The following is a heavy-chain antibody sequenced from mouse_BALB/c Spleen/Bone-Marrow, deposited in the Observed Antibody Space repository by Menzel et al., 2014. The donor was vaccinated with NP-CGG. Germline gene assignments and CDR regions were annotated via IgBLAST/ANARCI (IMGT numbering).Heavy chain of an antibody. CDR3: ARDDYYAMGY. CDR2: IRNKANGYTT. CDR1: GFTFTDYY. Sequence: EVKLMESGGGLVQPGGSLRLSCATSGFTFTDYYMSWVRQPPGKALEWLGFIRNKANGYTTEYSASVKGRFTISRDNSQSILYLQMNTLRAEDSATYYCARDDYYAMGYWGQGTSVTVSS. J-gene: IGHJ4*01. V-gene: IGHV7-3*02.